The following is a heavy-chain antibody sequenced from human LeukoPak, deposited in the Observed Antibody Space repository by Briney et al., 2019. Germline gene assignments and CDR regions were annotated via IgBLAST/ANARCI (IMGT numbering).Heavy chain of an antibody. CDR3: ARDESTVTTQDAFDI. CDR2: ISAYNGNT. D-gene: IGHD4-11*01. J-gene: IGHJ3*02. Sequence: ASVKVSCKASGYTFTSYGISWVRQAPGQGLERMGWISAYNGNTNYAQKLQGRVTMTTDTSTSTAYMELRSLRSDDTAVYYCARDESTVTTQDAFDIWGQGTMVTVSS. V-gene: IGHV1-18*01. CDR1: GYTFTSYG.